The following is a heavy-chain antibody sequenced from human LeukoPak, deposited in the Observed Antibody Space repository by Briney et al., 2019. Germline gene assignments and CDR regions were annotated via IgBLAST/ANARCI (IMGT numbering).Heavy chain of an antibody. V-gene: IGHV4-59*01. CDR2: IYYSGST. CDR3: AREGILTGVGY. J-gene: IGHJ4*02. CDR1: GGSISSYY. Sequence: SETLSLTCTVSGGSISSYYWSWIRQPPGKGLEWIGYIYYSGSTNYNPSLKSRVTISVDTSKNQFSLKLSPVTAADTAVYYCAREGILTGVGYWGQGTLVTVSS. D-gene: IGHD3-9*01.